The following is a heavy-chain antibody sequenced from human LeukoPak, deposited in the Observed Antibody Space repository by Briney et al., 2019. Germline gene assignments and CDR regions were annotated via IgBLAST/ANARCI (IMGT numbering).Heavy chain of an antibody. CDR2: INHSGST. Sequence: SETLSLTCAVYGGSFGGYYWSWIRQPPGKGLEWIGEINHSGSTNYNPSLKSRVTISVDTSKNQFSLKLSSVTAADTAVYYCARWGYYYDGSGLDYWGQGTLVTVSS. CDR1: GGSFGGYY. V-gene: IGHV4-34*01. D-gene: IGHD3-22*01. J-gene: IGHJ4*02. CDR3: ARWGYYYDGSGLDY.